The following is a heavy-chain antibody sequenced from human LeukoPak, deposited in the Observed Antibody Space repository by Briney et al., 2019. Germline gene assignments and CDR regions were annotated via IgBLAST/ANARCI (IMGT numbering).Heavy chain of an antibody. Sequence: ASVKVSCKASGYTFTSYYMHWVRQAPGQGLEWMGIINPSGGSTSYAQKFQGRVTMTRDMSTSTVYMELRSLRSDDTAVYYCAGHDSSSFYFDYWGQGTLVTVSS. CDR2: INPSGGST. V-gene: IGHV1-46*01. CDR3: AGHDSSSFYFDY. J-gene: IGHJ4*02. CDR1: GYTFTSYY. D-gene: IGHD3-22*01.